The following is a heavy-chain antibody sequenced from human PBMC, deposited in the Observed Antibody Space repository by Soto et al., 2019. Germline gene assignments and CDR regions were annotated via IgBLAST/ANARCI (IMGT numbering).Heavy chain of an antibody. D-gene: IGHD3-10*01. CDR1: GFTFSSYG. CDR3: AVGGSGSDYYGMDV. J-gene: IGHJ6*02. Sequence: GGSLRLSCAASGFTFSSYGMHWVRQAPGKGLEWVAVISYDGSNKYYADSVKGRFTISRDNSKNTLYLQMNSLRAEDTAVYYCAVGGSGSDYYGMDVWGQGTTVTVSS. CDR2: ISYDGSNK. V-gene: IGHV3-30*03.